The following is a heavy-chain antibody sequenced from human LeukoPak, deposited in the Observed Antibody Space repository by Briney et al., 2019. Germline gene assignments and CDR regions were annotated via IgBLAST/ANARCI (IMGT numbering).Heavy chain of an antibody. CDR1: GGSISSYY. Sequence: NPSETLSLTCIVSGGSISSYYWSWIRQPPGKGLEWIGYIYYTGSTNYNPSLKSRVTISVDTSKNQLSLKLRSVTAADTAVYYCARQDSGTYLNPLDIWGQGTVVTVSS. J-gene: IGHJ3*02. D-gene: IGHD1-26*01. V-gene: IGHV4-59*08. CDR2: IYYTGST. CDR3: ARQDSGTYLNPLDI.